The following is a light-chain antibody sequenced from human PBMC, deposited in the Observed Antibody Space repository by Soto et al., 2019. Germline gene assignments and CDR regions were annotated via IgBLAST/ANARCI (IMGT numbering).Light chain of an antibody. Sequence: DIQMTQSPSTLSASVGDRVTITCRANESISNWLAWYQQEPGTAPKLLIFDASSLQSGVPSRFSGRGSGTEFTLTITSLHPDDFATYYCQQYKSYSSVTFGQGTRLEIK. CDR2: DAS. V-gene: IGKV1-5*01. J-gene: IGKJ5*01. CDR1: ESISNW. CDR3: QQYKSYSSVT.